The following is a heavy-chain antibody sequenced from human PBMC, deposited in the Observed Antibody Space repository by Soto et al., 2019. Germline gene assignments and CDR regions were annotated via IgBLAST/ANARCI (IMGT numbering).Heavy chain of an antibody. CDR1: VGSISRYY. J-gene: IGHJ3*02. Sequence: PSETLSLTCSVFVGSISRYYWCWIRQPPGKGLEWIGYIYYSGSTFYNPSLKSRISISLDTSKNQFSLTLSSVTAADTAVYYCARDLCANGCVAFDIWGQGTMVTVSS. D-gene: IGHD2-21*01. CDR2: IYYSGST. V-gene: IGHV4-59*06. CDR3: ARDLCANGCVAFDI.